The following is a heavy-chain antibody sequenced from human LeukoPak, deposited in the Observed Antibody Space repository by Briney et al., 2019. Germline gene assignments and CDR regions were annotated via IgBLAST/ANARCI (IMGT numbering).Heavy chain of an antibody. Sequence: GGSLRLSCAASGFTFSNSGMHWVRQAPGKGLEWVVVISNDGRNKNYADSVKGRFTISRDNSKNTVFLQMNSPRAEDTAVYYCTKGYSGYDYAFDVWGQGTMVTVSS. CDR3: TKGYSGYDYAFDV. J-gene: IGHJ3*01. D-gene: IGHD5-12*01. V-gene: IGHV3-30*18. CDR2: ISNDGRNK. CDR1: GFTFSNSG.